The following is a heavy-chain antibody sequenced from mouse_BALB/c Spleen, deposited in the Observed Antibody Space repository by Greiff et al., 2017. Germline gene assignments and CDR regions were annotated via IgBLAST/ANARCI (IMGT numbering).Heavy chain of an antibody. CDR3: ARDLDGNFAMDY. D-gene: IGHD2-1*01. J-gene: IGHJ4*01. V-gene: IGHV3-6*02. CDR1: GYSITSGYY. CDR2: ISYDGSN. Sequence: ESGPGLVKPSQSLSLTCSVTGYSITSGYYWNWIRQFPGNKLEWMGYISYDGSNNYNPSLKNRISITRDTSKNQFFLKLNSVTTEDTATYYCARDLDGNFAMDYWGQGTSVTVSS.